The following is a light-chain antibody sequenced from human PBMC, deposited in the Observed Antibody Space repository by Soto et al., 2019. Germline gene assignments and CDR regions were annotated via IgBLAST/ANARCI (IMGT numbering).Light chain of an antibody. CDR3: QHYNSYSEA. Sequence: IQIPQTHSTLSGSVGDRVTITCRASQTISSWLAWYQQKPGKAPKLLIYKASTLKSGVPSRFSGSGSGTEFTLTISSLQPDDFATYYCQHYNSYSEAFGQGTKVDIK. CDR1: QTISSW. V-gene: IGKV1-5*03. J-gene: IGKJ1*01. CDR2: KAS.